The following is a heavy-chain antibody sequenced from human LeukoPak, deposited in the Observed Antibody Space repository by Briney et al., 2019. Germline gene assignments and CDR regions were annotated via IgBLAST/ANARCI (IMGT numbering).Heavy chain of an antibody. CDR3: AKIPDSSNYFDY. Sequence: GGSLRLSCAASGFTFISYNMNWVRQAPGKGLEWMAFIRSDGSNKYYADSVKGRFTISRDNSKNTLYLQMNSLRAEDTAVYYCAKIPDSSNYFDYWGQGTLVTVSS. D-gene: IGHD3-22*01. V-gene: IGHV3-30*02. CDR1: GFTFISYN. J-gene: IGHJ4*02. CDR2: IRSDGSNK.